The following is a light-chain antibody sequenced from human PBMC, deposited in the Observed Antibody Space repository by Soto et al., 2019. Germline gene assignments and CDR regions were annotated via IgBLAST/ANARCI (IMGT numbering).Light chain of an antibody. J-gene: IGKJ1*01. Sequence: EIVWTQSPGTLSLSPGERATLSCRASQSVSSTFLAWYQQKPAQAPRLLIYGASSRATGIPDRFSGSGSGTDFTLTISRLEPEDFAVYYCQQYGTSPRTFGQGTKVDIK. CDR2: GAS. CDR1: QSVSSTF. V-gene: IGKV3-20*01. CDR3: QQYGTSPRT.